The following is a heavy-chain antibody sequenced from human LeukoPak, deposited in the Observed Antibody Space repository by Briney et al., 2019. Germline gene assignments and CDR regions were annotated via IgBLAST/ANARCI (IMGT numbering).Heavy chain of an antibody. J-gene: IGHJ6*02. CDR2: VTYSGAPT. CDR3: AKGLQRTPYYYYGMDV. CDR1: GFTFSDYA. V-gene: IGHV3-23*01. D-gene: IGHD2-2*01. Sequence: GGSLRLSCAAFGFTFSDYAMSWVRQAPGKGLEWVSAVTYSGAPTYYADSVKGRFTISRDTPKNTLYLQMNSLRVEDTAVYYCAKGLQRTPYYYYGMDVWGQGTKVTVSS.